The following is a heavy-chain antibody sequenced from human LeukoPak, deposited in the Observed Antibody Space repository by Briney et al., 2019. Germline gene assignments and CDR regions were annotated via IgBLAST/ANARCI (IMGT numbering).Heavy chain of an antibody. D-gene: IGHD2-15*01. Sequence: GGSLRLSCAASGFTFSSYSMNWVRQAPGKGLEWVSSISSSSSYVYYADSVKGRFAISRDNAKNSLYLQVNSLRAEDTAVYYCARGDIVVVVAAMSDYWGQGTLVTVSS. CDR1: GFTFSSYS. J-gene: IGHJ4*02. CDR3: ARGDIVVVVAAMSDY. CDR2: ISSSSSYV. V-gene: IGHV3-21*01.